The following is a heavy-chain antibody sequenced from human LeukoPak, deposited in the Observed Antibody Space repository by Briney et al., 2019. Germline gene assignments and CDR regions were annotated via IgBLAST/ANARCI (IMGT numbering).Heavy chain of an antibody. CDR3: ASLVVVIYDFDI. CDR1: GYSISSGYY. Sequence: SETLSLTCTVSGYSISSGYYWGWIRQPPGKGLEWIGSIYHSGSTYYNPSLKSRVTISVDTSKNQFSLKLSSVTAADTAVYYCASLVVVIYDFDIWGQGTMVTVSS. CDR2: IYHSGST. J-gene: IGHJ3*02. D-gene: IGHD3-22*01. V-gene: IGHV4-38-2*02.